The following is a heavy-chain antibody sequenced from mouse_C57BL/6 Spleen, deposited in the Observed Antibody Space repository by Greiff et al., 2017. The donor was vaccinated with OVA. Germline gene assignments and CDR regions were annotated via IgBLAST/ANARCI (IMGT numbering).Heavy chain of an antibody. CDR2: IYPGGGYT. V-gene: IGHV1-63*01. CDR1: GYTFTNYW. Sequence: QVQLQQPGAELVRPGTSVKMSCKASGYTFTNYWIGWAKQRPGHGLEWIGAIYPGGGYTNYNEKFKGKATLTADKSSSTAYMQFSSLTSEDSAIDDCAREGTGTGYFDYWGQGTTLTVSS. J-gene: IGHJ2*01. D-gene: IGHD4-1*01. CDR3: AREGTGTGYFDY.